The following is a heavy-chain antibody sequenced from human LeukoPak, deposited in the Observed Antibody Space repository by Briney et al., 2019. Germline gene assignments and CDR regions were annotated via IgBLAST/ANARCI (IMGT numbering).Heavy chain of an antibody. CDR1: GYTFSSYG. J-gene: IGHJ5*02. CDR2: ISAYNGNT. V-gene: IGHV1-18*01. D-gene: IGHD2-2*01. Sequence: ASVKVSCKASGYTFSSYGISWVRQAPGQGLEWMGWISAYNGNTNYAQMVQGRVTMTTDTSTSTAYTEVRSLRSDDTAMYYCARDVGDIVTIPAAISVPWGQGTLVTVSS. CDR3: ARDVGDIVTIPAAISVP.